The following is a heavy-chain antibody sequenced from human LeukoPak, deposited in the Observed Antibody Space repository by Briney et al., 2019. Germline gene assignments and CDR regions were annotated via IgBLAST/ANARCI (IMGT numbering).Heavy chain of an antibody. CDR3: GRDYWYLPDY. Sequence: GGSLRLSCAASGFTLSGYEMNWVRQAPGKGLEWLSYITSGGSTTYYADSVKGRFTISRDNAKNTVYLQMNSLRTEDTAVYYCGRDYWYLPDYWGQGTLVTVSS. D-gene: IGHD6-13*01. CDR1: GFTLSGYE. V-gene: IGHV3-48*03. CDR2: ITSGGSTT. J-gene: IGHJ4*02.